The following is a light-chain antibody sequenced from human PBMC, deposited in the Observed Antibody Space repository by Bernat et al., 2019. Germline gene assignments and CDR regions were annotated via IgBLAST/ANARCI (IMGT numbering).Light chain of an antibody. V-gene: IGKV3-20*01. CDR3: QQYGSSPLIT. CDR2: GAS. Sequence: EIVLTQSPGTLSLSPGERATLSCRASQSVSSSYLAWYQQKHGQAPRLLIYGASSRATGIPDRFSCSGSGTDFTLTISRLEPEDFAVYYCQQYGSSPLITFGQGTRLEIK. J-gene: IGKJ5*01. CDR1: QSVSSSY.